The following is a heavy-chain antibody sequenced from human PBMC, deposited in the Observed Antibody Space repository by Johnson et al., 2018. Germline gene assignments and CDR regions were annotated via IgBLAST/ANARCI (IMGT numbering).Heavy chain of an antibody. CDR1: GFTFSSFG. CDR3: AKFYSSIWYNWGHYYVDV. V-gene: IGHV3-30*18. J-gene: IGHJ6*03. Sequence: QVQLVESGGGVVQPGTSLRLSCEASGFTFSSFGMHWVRQAPGKGLDWVAVMSDDGRDLYYADSVKGRFTIPRDNSKNTPFLQMNSPRAEDTAVYYCAKFYSSIWYNWGHYYVDVWGKGTTVIVSS. CDR2: MSDDGRDL. D-gene: IGHD6-13*01.